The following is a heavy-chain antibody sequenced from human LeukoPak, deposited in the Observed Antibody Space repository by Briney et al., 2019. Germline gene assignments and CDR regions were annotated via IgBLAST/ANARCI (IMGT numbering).Heavy chain of an antibody. Sequence: SGGSLRLSCAASGFTFSSYSMNWVRQAPGKGLEWVSSISSSSSYIYYADSVKGRFTISRDNAKNSLYLQMNSLRAEDTAVYYCARGTPYNWNYLGDYWGQGTQVTVSS. D-gene: IGHD1-7*01. V-gene: IGHV3-21*01. CDR3: ARGTPYNWNYLGDY. CDR1: GFTFSSYS. J-gene: IGHJ4*02. CDR2: ISSSSSYI.